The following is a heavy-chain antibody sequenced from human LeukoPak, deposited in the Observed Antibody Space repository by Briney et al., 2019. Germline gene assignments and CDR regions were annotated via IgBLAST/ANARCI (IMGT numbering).Heavy chain of an antibody. V-gene: IGHV3-21*01. Sequence: PGGSLRLSCLASGFRFSTYKMNWVRQAPGEGLEWVSSITSSGDYLYYADSVKGRFTISRDNAKNSPYLQMNSLRTEDTAVYYCVRGEYETYYDSWSGYSIGWFDPWGQGIQVTVSS. D-gene: IGHD3-3*01. CDR1: GFRFSTYK. CDR3: VRGEYETYYDSWSGYSIGWFDP. CDR2: ITSSGDYL. J-gene: IGHJ5*02.